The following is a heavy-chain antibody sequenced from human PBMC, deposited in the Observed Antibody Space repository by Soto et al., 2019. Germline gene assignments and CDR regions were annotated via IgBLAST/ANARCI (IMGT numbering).Heavy chain of an antibody. Sequence: ASVKVSCKASGYTFTSYGISWVRQAPGQGLEWMGWIRPYNGNTNSAQKLQGRVSMTTDTSTTTAYMDLTSLTSDDMAMYYCARERGELPPDHWGQGTLVTVSS. J-gene: IGHJ4*02. CDR2: IRPYNGNT. V-gene: IGHV1-18*03. D-gene: IGHD1-26*01. CDR1: GYTFTSYG. CDR3: ARERGELPPDH.